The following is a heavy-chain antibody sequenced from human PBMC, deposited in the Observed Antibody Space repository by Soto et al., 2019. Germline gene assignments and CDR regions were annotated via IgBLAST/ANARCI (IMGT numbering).Heavy chain of an antibody. J-gene: IGHJ5*02. CDR1: GFSFSDYT. D-gene: IGHD3-16*01. CDR2: ISGSVGST. CDR3: AKDTESDYIDS. Sequence: EVQLLESGGGLVQPGVSLRLSCAASGFSFSDYTMIWVRQPLGKGLQWVSGISGSVGSTYYADSVKGRFTISSDNSKKTLFLHMSSLRADDTAVYFCAKDTESDYIDSWGRGILVTFSS. V-gene: IGHV3-23*01.